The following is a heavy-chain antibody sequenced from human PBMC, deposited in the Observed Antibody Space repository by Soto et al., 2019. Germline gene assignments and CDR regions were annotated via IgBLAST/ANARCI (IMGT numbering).Heavy chain of an antibody. J-gene: IGHJ5*01. D-gene: IGHD2-2*01. CDR2: VSGNNGAS. CDR3: VRDQKYFRVNGNWFDS. CDR1: GYTSSDFC. Sequence: ASGKVSCKASGYTSSDFCISWVRQAPGQGLEWMGWVSGNNGASNPAPKAQGRITMTLDTSTGVSYMALRSLRSDDTAIYYCVRDQKYFRVNGNWFDSWGQGTLVTVSS. V-gene: IGHV1-18*04.